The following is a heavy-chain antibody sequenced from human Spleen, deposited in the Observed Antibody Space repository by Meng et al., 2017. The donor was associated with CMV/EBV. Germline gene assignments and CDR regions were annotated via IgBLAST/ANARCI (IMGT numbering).Heavy chain of an antibody. CDR2: IRYDGNNK. D-gene: IGHD3-3*01. Sequence: GESLKISCAASGFTFSSYGMHWVRQAPGKGLEWVAFIRYDGNNKYYADSVKGRFTISRDNSNNTLYLQMNSLRTEDTAVYYCAKGARPWSPFDPWGQGSLVTVSS. J-gene: IGHJ5*02. V-gene: IGHV3-30*02. CDR1: GFTFSSYG. CDR3: AKGARPWSPFDP.